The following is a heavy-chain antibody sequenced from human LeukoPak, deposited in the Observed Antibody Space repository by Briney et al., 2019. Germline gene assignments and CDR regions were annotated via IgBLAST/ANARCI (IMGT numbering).Heavy chain of an antibody. V-gene: IGHV1-18*01. CDR2: ISTDNGNT. CDR3: ARGYSYGYGPLDY. J-gene: IGHJ4*02. Sequence: ASVKVSCKASGYSFTSYGINWVRQAPGQGLEWMGWISTDNGNTAYAQNLQGRVTMTTDTSTSTAYMELRSLRSDDTAVYYCARGYSYGYGPLDYWGQGTLVTVSS. CDR1: GYSFTSYG. D-gene: IGHD5-18*01.